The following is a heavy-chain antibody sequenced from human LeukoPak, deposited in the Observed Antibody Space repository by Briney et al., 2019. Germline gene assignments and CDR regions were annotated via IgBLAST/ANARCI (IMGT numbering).Heavy chain of an antibody. CDR2: INWNGGST. CDR1: GFTFDDYG. V-gene: IGHV3-20*04. D-gene: IGHD5-18*01. CDR3: ARDLTPWSSYGSFDY. Sequence: GGSLRLSCAASGFTFDDYGMSWVRQAPGKGLEWVSGINWNGGSTGYADSVKGRFTISRDNAKNSLYLQMNSLRAEDTALYYCARDLTPWSSYGSFDYCGQGTLVTVSS. J-gene: IGHJ4*02.